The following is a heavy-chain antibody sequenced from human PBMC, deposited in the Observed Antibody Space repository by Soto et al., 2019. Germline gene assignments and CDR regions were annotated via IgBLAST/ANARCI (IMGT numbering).Heavy chain of an antibody. Sequence: GGSLRLSCSASGFTFSSYAMHWVRQAPGKGVEYVSAISSNGGSTYYADSVKGRFTISRDNSKNTLYLQMSSLRAEDTAVYYCVKVGGIYYDSSGYKTPDYWGQGTLVTVSS. CDR1: GFTFSSYA. V-gene: IGHV3-64D*08. J-gene: IGHJ4*02. CDR3: VKVGGIYYDSSGYKTPDY. CDR2: ISSNGGST. D-gene: IGHD3-22*01.